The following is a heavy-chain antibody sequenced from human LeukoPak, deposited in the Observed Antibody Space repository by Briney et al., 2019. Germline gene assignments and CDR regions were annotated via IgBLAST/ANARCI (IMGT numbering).Heavy chain of an antibody. CDR2: IYYSGST. D-gene: IGHD3-22*01. V-gene: IGHV4-59*08. CDR3: ARHYTHTMIETRDAFDI. J-gene: IGHJ3*02. CDR1: GGSISSYY. Sequence: SETLSLTCTVSGGSISSYYWSWIRQPPGKGLEWIGYIYYSGSTNYNPSLKSRVTISVDTSKNQFSLKLSSVTAADTAVYYCARHYTHTMIETRDAFDIWGQGTMVTVSS.